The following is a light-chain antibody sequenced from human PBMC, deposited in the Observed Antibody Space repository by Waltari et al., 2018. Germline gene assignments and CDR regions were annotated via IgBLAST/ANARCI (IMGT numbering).Light chain of an antibody. J-gene: IGKJ4*01. CDR1: QHISNY. Sequence: DIQMTRSPSSLSASIGDSVTITCQASQHISNYLNWYQQKPGKAPKVLIYDASNLETGVPSRFSGSGFGTEFTFTISSLQPEDIGTYYCQQFDGLPPLTFGGGTKVEIK. CDR3: QQFDGLPPLT. CDR2: DAS. V-gene: IGKV1-33*01.